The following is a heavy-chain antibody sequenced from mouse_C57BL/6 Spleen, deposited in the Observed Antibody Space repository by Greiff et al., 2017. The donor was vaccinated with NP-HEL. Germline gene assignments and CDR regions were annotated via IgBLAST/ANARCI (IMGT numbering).Heavy chain of an antibody. CDR1: GYTFTDYE. J-gene: IGHJ4*01. Sequence: LQQSGASVTLSCKASGYTFTDYEMHWVKQTPVHGLEWIGAIDPETGGTAYNQKFKGKAILTADKSSSTAYMELRSLTSEDSAVYYCTRNYLYAMDYWGQGTSVTVSS. CDR3: TRNYLYAMDY. V-gene: IGHV1-15*01. D-gene: IGHD1-1*02. CDR2: IDPETGGT.